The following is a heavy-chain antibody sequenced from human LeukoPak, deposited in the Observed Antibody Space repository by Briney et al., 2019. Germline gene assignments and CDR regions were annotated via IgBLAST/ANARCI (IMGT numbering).Heavy chain of an antibody. V-gene: IGHV4-61*01. CDR1: GGSVSSGSYY. CDR2: IYYSGST. J-gene: IGHJ5*02. CDR3: ACVDYLSWFDP. D-gene: IGHD4-11*01. Sequence: PSETLSLTCTVSGGSVSSGSYYWSWIRQPPGKGLEWIGYIYYSGSTNYNPSLKSRVTISVDTSKNQFSLKLSPVTAADTAVYYCACVDYLSWFDPWGQGTLVTVSS.